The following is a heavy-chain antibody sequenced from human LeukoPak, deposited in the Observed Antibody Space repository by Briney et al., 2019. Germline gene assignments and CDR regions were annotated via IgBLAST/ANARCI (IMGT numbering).Heavy chain of an antibody. CDR3: ARHPTVTPAYNWFDP. J-gene: IGHJ5*02. Sequence: SETLSLTCTVSGGSISSYYWSWIRQPPGKGLEWIGYIYYSGSTNYNPSLKSRVTISVDTSKNQFSLKLSSVTAADTAVYYCARHPTVTPAYNWFDPWGQGTLVTVSS. V-gene: IGHV4-59*08. CDR1: GGSISSYY. CDR2: IYYSGST. D-gene: IGHD4-4*01.